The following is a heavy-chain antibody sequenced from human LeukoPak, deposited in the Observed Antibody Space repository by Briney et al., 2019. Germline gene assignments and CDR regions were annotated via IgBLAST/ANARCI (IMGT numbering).Heavy chain of an antibody. J-gene: IGHJ4*02. V-gene: IGHV4-59*08. D-gene: IGHD6-19*01. Sequence: SETLSLICTVSGGSITNYYWSWIRQPPGKGLEWIGYLYYTGSTNYNPSLKSRVTISVDMSKNQFSLKLRSMTAADTAVYYCARHGPGYSSVFDYWGQGTLVTVPP. CDR1: GGSITNYY. CDR2: LYYTGST. CDR3: ARHGPGYSSVFDY.